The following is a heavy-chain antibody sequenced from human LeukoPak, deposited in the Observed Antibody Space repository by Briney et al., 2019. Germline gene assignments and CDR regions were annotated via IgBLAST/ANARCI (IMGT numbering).Heavy chain of an antibody. CDR3: ARAGGRASGSSY. CDR2: IKQDGSET. D-gene: IGHD1-26*01. CDR1: GFTFSNYW. V-gene: IGHV3-7*01. J-gene: IGHJ4*02. Sequence: GGSLRLSCAASGFTFSNYWMTWVRQTPGKGLEWVANIKQDGSETYYVDSVKGRFTISRDNSNNSLYLQMSSLRAEDTAVYYCARAGGRASGSSYWGQGTLVTVSS.